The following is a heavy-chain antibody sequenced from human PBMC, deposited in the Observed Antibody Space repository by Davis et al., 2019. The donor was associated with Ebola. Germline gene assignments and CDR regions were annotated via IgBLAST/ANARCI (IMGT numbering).Heavy chain of an antibody. Sequence: GESLKISCAASGFTFSTYWIHWVRQAPGKGLMWVSRISPDGGRTGYADSVKGRFTISRDNAKNTLYLQMNSLQVEDTAVYFCVKNYYGMDVWGQGTTVTVSS. J-gene: IGHJ6*02. CDR2: ISPDGGRT. CDR3: VKNYYGMDV. D-gene: IGHD3-10*01. V-gene: IGHV3-74*01. CDR1: GFTFSTYW.